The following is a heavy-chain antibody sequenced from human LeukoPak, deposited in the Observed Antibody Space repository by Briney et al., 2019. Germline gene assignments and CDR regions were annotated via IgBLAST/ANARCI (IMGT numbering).Heavy chain of an antibody. CDR2: IIPIFGTA. CDR1: GGTFSSYA. CDR3: ATRLMMDRGVNYWFDP. J-gene: IGHJ5*02. Sequence: GSSVKVSCKASGGTFSSYAISWVRQAPGQGLEWMGRIIPIFGTANYAQKFQGRVIMTEDTSTDTAYMELRSLRSEDTALYYCATRLMMDRGVNYWFDPWGQGTLVTVSS. V-gene: IGHV1-69*06. D-gene: IGHD3-10*01.